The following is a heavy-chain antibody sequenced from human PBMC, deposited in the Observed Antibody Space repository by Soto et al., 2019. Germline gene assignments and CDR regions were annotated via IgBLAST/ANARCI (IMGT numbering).Heavy chain of an antibody. D-gene: IGHD2-15*01. Sequence: EVQLVESGGGLVQPGGSLRLSCAASGFIFSDYWMHWVRQVPGKGLEWVSCMKGDESVTNYADSVKGRFTISRDNAKNTVYLQMNSLTSEDTAVYYCARGNRGGFYFDYWGQGTLVTGSS. CDR2: MKGDESVT. J-gene: IGHJ4*02. CDR3: ARGNRGGFYFDY. V-gene: IGHV3-74*01. CDR1: GFIFSDYW.